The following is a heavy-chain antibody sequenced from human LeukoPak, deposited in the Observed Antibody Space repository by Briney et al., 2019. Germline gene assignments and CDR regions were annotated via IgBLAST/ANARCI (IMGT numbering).Heavy chain of an antibody. D-gene: IGHD6-19*01. V-gene: IGHV4-39*01. J-gene: IGHJ6*03. CDR3: ASSGWYGGYYYYMDV. Sequence: PSETLSLICTVSGGSISSSSYYWGWIRQPPGKGLEWIGSIYYSGSTYYNPSLKSRVTISVDTSKNQFSLKLSSVTAADTAVYYCASSGWYGGYYYYMDVWGKGTTVTVSS. CDR1: GGSISSSSYY. CDR2: IYYSGST.